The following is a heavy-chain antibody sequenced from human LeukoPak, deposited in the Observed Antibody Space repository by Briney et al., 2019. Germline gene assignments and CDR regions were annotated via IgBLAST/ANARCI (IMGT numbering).Heavy chain of an antibody. CDR3: ARGVKYCSGGSRYRRVMAFDI. Sequence: PSETLSLTCAVYGGSFSGYYWSWIRQPPGKGLEWIGEINHSGSTNYNPSLKSRVTISVDTSKNQFSLKLSSVTAADTAVYYCARGVKYCSGGSRYRRVMAFDIWGQGTMVTVSS. J-gene: IGHJ3*02. D-gene: IGHD2-15*01. CDR1: GGSFSGYY. V-gene: IGHV4-34*01. CDR2: INHSGST.